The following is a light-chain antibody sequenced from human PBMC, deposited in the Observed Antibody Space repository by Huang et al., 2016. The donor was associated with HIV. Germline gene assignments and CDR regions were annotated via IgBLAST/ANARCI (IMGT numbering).Light chain of an antibody. CDR3: QQYNTYPWT. V-gene: IGKV1-5*01. CDR2: DAS. CDR1: QSISSW. Sequence: DIQMTQSPSTLSASVGDGVTITCRASQSISSWLAWYQQKSGKAPKLLIYDASSLESGVPSRFSGSGSGTEFILTISSLQPDDFATYYCQQYNTYPWTFGQGTKVEIK. J-gene: IGKJ1*01.